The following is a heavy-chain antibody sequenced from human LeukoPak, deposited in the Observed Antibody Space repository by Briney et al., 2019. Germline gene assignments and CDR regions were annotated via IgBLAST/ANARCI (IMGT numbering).Heavy chain of an antibody. CDR1: GGSFSGYY. Sequence: SETLSLTCAVYGGSFSGYYWSWIRQPPGKGLEWIGEINHSGSTNYNPPLKSRVTISVDTSKNQFSLKLSSVTAADTAVYYCARRGWSSSSYYFDYWGQGTLVTVSS. D-gene: IGHD6-13*01. CDR3: ARRGWSSSSYYFDY. V-gene: IGHV4-34*01. CDR2: INHSGST. J-gene: IGHJ4*02.